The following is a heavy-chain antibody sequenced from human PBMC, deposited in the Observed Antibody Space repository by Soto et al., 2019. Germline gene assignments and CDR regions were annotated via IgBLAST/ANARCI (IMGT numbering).Heavy chain of an antibody. CDR3: ARGGGGGLFDP. Sequence: QVHLVESGGDLVKPGGSLRLSCATSGFSFSDSYMSWIRQAPGKGLEWISYISPRSTFRDYADSVKGRFTISRDSVKNSLYLQMNNLTADDTGVYYCARGGGGGLFDPWGQGSVVTVSS. CDR1: GFSFSDSY. J-gene: IGHJ5*02. CDR2: ISPRSTFR. D-gene: IGHD2-21*01. V-gene: IGHV3-11*06.